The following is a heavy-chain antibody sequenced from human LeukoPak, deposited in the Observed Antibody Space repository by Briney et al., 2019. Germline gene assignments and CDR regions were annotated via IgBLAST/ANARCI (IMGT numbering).Heavy chain of an antibody. J-gene: IGHJ4*02. Sequence: ASVKVSCKASGYTFTSYDINWVRQATGQGLEWMGWMNPNSGNTDYAQKFQGRVTMTRNTSISTAYMELSRLRSEDTAVYYCARYVFGEFSIGLWGRGTLVSVSS. CDR3: ARYVFGEFSIGL. CDR1: GYTFTSYD. CDR2: MNPNSGNT. D-gene: IGHD3-10*02. V-gene: IGHV1-8*01.